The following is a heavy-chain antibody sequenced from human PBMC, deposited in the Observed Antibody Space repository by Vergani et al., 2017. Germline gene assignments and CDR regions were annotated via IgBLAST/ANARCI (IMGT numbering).Heavy chain of an antibody. CDR3: ALCEWFGEYYFDY. D-gene: IGHD3-10*01. V-gene: IGHV2-5*08. J-gene: IGHJ4*02. Sequence: QESGPGLVKPSETLSLTCTVSGGSISSYYWSWIRQPPGKALEWLALIYWNDDKRYSPSLKSRLTITKDTSKNQVVLTMTNMDPVDTATYYCALCEWFGEYYFDYWGQGTLVTVSS. CDR2: IYWNDDK. CDR1: GGSISSYYW.